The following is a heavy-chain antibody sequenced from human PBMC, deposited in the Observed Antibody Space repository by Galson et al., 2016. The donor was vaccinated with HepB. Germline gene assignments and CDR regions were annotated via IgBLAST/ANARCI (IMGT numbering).Heavy chain of an antibody. J-gene: IGHJ6*02. Sequence: SETLSLTCTVSGGSISRYYWSWIRQPPGKGLEWIGYMYYSGGTKYNPSLKSRVTISVDTSKNQLSLELNSVTAADTAVYYCAVVTVDLRYDFAMDVWGQGTTVTVSS. CDR1: GGSISRYY. CDR2: MYYSGGT. CDR3: AVVTVDLRYDFAMDV. D-gene: IGHD2-21*02. V-gene: IGHV4-59*01.